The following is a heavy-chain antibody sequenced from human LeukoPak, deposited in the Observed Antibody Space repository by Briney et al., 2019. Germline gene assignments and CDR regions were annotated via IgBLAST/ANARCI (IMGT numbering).Heavy chain of an antibody. CDR1: GFSFDKYA. V-gene: IGHV3-9*01. CDR2: ITWTSDNI. D-gene: IGHD3-10*01. J-gene: IGHJ5*02. Sequence: GGSLRLSCAASGFSFDKYAMFWVRQAPRKGLEWVSGITWTSDNIVYGDSVKGRFTVSRDNAKNSLYLQMNSLRAEDTAVYYCARDLWFGEFYNWFDPLGQGTLVTVSS. CDR3: ARDLWFGEFYNWFDP.